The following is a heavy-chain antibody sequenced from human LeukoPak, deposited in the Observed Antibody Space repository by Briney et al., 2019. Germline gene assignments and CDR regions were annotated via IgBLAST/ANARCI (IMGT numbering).Heavy chain of an antibody. V-gene: IGHV1-69*13. CDR1: GGTFSSYA. J-gene: IGHJ4*02. CDR3: ARGPKGAARPVNYFDY. Sequence: GASVKVSCKASGGTFSSYAISWVRQAPGQGLEWMGGIIPIFGTANYAQKFQGRVTITADESTSTAYMELSSLRSEDTAVYYCARGPKGAARPVNYFDYWGQGTLVTVSS. D-gene: IGHD6-6*01. CDR2: IIPIFGTA.